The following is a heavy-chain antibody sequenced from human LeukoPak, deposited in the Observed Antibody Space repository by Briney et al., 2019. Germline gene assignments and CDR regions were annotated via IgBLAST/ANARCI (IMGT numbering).Heavy chain of an antibody. CDR1: GGSISSYY. J-gene: IGHJ5*02. CDR3: ARLGCSSTICWFDP. Sequence: KPSETLSLACTVSGGSISSYYWSWVRQPPGKGVEWLGYIYYSGSTNYNPSLKSRVTISVDTSKNQFSLKLSSVTAADTAVYYCARLGCSSTICWFDPWGQGTLVTVSS. D-gene: IGHD2-2*01. CDR2: IYYSGST. V-gene: IGHV4-59*01.